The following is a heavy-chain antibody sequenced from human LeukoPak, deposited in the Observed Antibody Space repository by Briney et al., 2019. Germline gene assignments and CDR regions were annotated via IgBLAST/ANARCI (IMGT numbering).Heavy chain of an antibody. Sequence: PGGSLRLSCAASGFTFSDYYMSWIRQAPGKGLERVSYISSSSSYTNYADSVKGRFTISRDNAKTSQNLQMNILRAEDTAVYYCARPSIWGDSSGYPSTSFDYWGQGTLVTVSS. V-gene: IGHV3-11*03. CDR2: ISSSSSYT. J-gene: IGHJ4*02. D-gene: IGHD3-22*01. CDR1: GFTFSDYY. CDR3: ARPSIWGDSSGYPSTSFDY.